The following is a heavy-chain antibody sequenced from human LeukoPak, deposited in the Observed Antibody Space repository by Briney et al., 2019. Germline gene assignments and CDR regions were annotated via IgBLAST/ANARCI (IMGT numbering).Heavy chain of an antibody. J-gene: IGHJ4*02. CDR3: ARDYCSSTSCLFDY. CDR2: XNPNSGDT. D-gene: IGHD2-2*01. V-gene: IGHV1-2*06. CDR1: GHTFTGYX. Sequence: ASVKVSCKASGHTFTGYXXHWVRQAPGQGLEWMGRXNPNSGDTNYAQKFQGRVTMTRDTSISTAYMELSRMRSDDTAVYYCARDYCSSTSCLFDYWGQGTLVTVSS.